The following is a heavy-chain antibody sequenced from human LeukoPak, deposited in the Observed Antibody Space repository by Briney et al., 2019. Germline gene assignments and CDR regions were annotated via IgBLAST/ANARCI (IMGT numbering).Heavy chain of an antibody. J-gene: IGHJ4*02. CDR2: INPDSGFT. Sequence: ASVTVSCKASGYTFTDDYMHWVRQAPGQGLEFMGWINPDSGFTNYAQKFTGRVTMTRDTSISTAYLEVRSLTSDDTAVYYCAPTAEAYTSWWKVWGQGTLVTVSS. V-gene: IGHV1-2*02. CDR3: APTAEAYTSWWKV. D-gene: IGHD3-16*01. CDR1: GYTFTDDY.